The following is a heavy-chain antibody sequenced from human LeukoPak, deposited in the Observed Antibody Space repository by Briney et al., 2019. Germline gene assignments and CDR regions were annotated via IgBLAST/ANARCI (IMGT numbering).Heavy chain of an antibody. CDR1: GYTFTGYY. CDR2: ISANSGGT. J-gene: IGHJ5*02. CDR3: ARGQEQQANWFDP. V-gene: IGHV1-2*06. D-gene: IGHD6-13*01. Sequence: ASVKVSCKASGYTFTGYYMLWVRQAPGQGLEWMGRISANSGGTNYAQNFQGRVTMTRDTSMSTAYMELNRLRSDDTAVYFCARGQEQQANWFDPWGQGTVVTVSS.